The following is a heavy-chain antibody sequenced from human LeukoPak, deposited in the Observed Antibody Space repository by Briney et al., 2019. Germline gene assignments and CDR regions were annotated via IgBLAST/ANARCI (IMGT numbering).Heavy chain of an antibody. CDR3: ARGVYQEGGIHYYYYMDV. V-gene: IGHV1-18*01. CDR2: ISAYNGNT. J-gene: IGHJ6*03. CDR1: GHTFTNYG. D-gene: IGHD2-8*01. Sequence: ASVKVSCKASGHTFTNYGVTWVRQAPGQGLEWMGWISAYNGNTNYAQQLRGRVTMTTDTSTSTAYMDLRSLRSDDTAVYYCARGVYQEGGIHYYYYMDVWGRGTTVIVSS.